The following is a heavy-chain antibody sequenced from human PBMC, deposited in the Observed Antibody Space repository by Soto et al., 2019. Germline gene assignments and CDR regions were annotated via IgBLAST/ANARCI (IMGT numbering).Heavy chain of an antibody. V-gene: IGHV4-34*01. D-gene: IGHD3-10*01. J-gene: IGHJ6*02. Sequence: PSETLSLTCAVYGGSFSGYYWSWIRQPPGKGLEWIGEINHSGSTNYNPSLKSRVTISVDTSKNQFSLKLSSVTAADTAVYYYARVPLRGVIIRGYYYYGMDVWGQGTTVTVSS. CDR1: GGSFSGYY. CDR2: INHSGST. CDR3: ARVPLRGVIIRGYYYYGMDV.